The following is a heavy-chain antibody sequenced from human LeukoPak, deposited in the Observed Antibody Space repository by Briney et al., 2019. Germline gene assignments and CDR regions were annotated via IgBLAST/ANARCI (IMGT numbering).Heavy chain of an antibody. V-gene: IGHV2-5*02. CDR2: IYWDDDK. CDR1: GFSLSTSGAG. D-gene: IGHD2-21*02. Sequence: ESGPTLVKPTQTLTLTCTFSGFSLSTSGAGVGWIRQPPGKALEWLALIYWDDDKRYSPSLKSRLTITKDTSKNQVVLTMTNMDPVDTATYYCAHRAENCGGDCYASAEYFQHWGQGTLVTVSS. CDR3: AHRAENCGGDCYASAEYFQH. J-gene: IGHJ1*01.